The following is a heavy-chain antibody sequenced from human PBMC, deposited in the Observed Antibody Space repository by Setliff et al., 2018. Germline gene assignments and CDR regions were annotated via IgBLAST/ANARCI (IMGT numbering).Heavy chain of an antibody. CDR2: IYSTGST. V-gene: IGHV4-59*11. CDR3: ARDQFSSGWYGAPESYFDC. D-gene: IGHD6-19*01. J-gene: IGHJ4*02. Sequence: SETLSLTCTVSGDSIYNHFWSWVRQPPGKGLEWIGYIYSTGSTNYNPSLKSRVAISIDTSKNQFSLNLNYVTTADTAVYYCARDQFSSGWYGAPESYFDCWGQGILVTVSS. CDR1: GDSIYNHF.